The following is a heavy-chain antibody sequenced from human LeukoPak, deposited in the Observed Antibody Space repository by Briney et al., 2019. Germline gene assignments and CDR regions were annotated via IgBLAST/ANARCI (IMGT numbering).Heavy chain of an antibody. D-gene: IGHD6-6*01. J-gene: IGHJ4*02. Sequence: SETLSLTCTVSGTSISSGSHYWGWIRQPPGKGLEWIGSMYYSGSTYYNPSLKSRVTISVDTSMNQFHLRLRSVTAADTAVYYCARDKGTSYLSSFDYWGQGTLVTVSS. CDR1: GTSISSGSHY. V-gene: IGHV4-39*06. CDR2: MYYSGST. CDR3: ARDKGTSYLSSFDY.